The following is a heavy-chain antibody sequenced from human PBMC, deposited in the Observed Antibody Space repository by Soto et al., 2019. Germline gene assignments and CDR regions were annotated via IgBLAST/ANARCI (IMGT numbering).Heavy chain of an antibody. CDR1: GFTFSNAW. Sequence: EVQLVESGGGLVKPGGSLRLSCAAPGFTFSNAWMNWVRQAPGKGLEWVGRIKSKTDGGTTDYAAPVKGRFTISSDDSNNTLYLPMSSLNTEDTAVYYCTTDSVVGSSWLPTFDYWGQGTLVTVSS. CDR3: TTDSVVGSSWLPTFDY. D-gene: IGHD6-13*01. V-gene: IGHV3-15*07. J-gene: IGHJ4*02. CDR2: IKSKTDGGTT.